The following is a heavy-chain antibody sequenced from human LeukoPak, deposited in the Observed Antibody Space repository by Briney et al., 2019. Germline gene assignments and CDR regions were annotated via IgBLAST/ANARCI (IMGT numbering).Heavy chain of an antibody. J-gene: IGHJ5*02. V-gene: IGHV1-18*01. Sequence: GASVKVSCKASGYTFTSYGISWVRQAPGQGLEWMGWISAYNGNTNYAQKFQGRVTMTRDTSISTAYMELSRLRSDDTAVYYCARDRELAIADSGWFDPWGQGTLVTVSS. CDR2: ISAYNGNT. CDR3: ARDRELAIADSGWFDP. D-gene: IGHD1-26*01. CDR1: GYTFTSYG.